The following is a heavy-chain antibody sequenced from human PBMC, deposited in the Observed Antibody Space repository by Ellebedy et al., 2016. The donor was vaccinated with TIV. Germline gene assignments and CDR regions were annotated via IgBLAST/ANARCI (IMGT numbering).Heavy chain of an antibody. D-gene: IGHD3-22*01. Sequence: AASVKVSCKASGYTFTSSYMHWVRQAPGQGLEWMGISNHSGGSTSYAQKLQGRVTMTRDTSASTAYMELSSLRSEDTAVYYCARLSRVYDSSGYNWFDPWGQGTLVTVSS. V-gene: IGHV1-46*04. CDR1: GYTFTSSY. CDR2: SNHSGGST. J-gene: IGHJ5*02. CDR3: ARLSRVYDSSGYNWFDP.